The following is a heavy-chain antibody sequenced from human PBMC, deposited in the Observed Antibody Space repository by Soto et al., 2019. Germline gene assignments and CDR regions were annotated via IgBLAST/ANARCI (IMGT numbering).Heavy chain of an antibody. J-gene: IGHJ4*02. CDR2: MYYTGST. CDR1: GGSIRSYY. Sequence: QVQLQESGPGLVKPSETLSLTCTVSGGSIRSYYWSWIRQPPGKGLELIGYMYYTGSTNYNPSLQSRVAISLDTSKNHVSLKLTSVTAADTAVYYGARDDDLLTGYIDHWGQGTLVTVSS. V-gene: IGHV4-59*01. CDR3: ARDDDLLTGYIDH. D-gene: IGHD3-9*01.